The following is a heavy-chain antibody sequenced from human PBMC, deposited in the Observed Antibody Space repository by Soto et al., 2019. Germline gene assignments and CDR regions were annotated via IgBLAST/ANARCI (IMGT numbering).Heavy chain of an antibody. CDR3: ARGMTTVADFDY. J-gene: IGHJ4*02. D-gene: IGHD4-17*01. CDR2: ISSSSSYI. V-gene: IGHV3-21*01. Sequence: GGSLRLSCAASGLTFSSYSMNWVRQAPGKGLEWVSSISSSSSYIYYADSVKGRFTISRDNAKNSLYLQMNSLRAEDTAVYYCARGMTTVADFDYWGQGTLVTVSS. CDR1: GLTFSSYS.